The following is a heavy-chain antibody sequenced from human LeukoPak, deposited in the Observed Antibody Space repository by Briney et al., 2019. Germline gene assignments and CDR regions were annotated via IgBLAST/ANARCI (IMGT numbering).Heavy chain of an antibody. V-gene: IGHV4-61*01. CDR3: VKSNSRYQPWTLDI. D-gene: IGHD2-2*01. CDR1: GGSIRSSSYY. J-gene: IGHJ3*02. CDR2: IFYNEGT. Sequence: NPSETLSLTCIVSGGSIRSSSYYWSWIRQPPGKGLEWIGYIFYNEGTSYNPSLKSRVTISVDTSNNQLSLKVNSVTAADTAMYYCVKSNSRYQPWTLDIWGRGTMVTVSS.